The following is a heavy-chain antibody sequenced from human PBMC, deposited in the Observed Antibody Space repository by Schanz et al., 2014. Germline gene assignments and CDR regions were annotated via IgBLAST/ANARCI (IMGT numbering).Heavy chain of an antibody. CDR3: ARNRGSGGQNWYFDL. V-gene: IGHV3-23*01. D-gene: IGHD1-26*01. J-gene: IGHJ2*01. CDR1: GLIFSNYV. Sequence: EVQLLESGGGLVQPGGSLKLSCAASGLIFSNYVMSWVRQAPGMGLEWVSAISGRDGSTYYADSVRGRFTISRDNSRSTMYLQMNSLRADDTAVYYCARNRGSGGQNWYFDLWGRGTLVTVSS. CDR2: ISGRDGST.